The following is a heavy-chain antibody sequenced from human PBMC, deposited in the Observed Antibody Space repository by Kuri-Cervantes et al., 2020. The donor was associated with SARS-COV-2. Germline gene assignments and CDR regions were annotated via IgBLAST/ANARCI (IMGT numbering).Heavy chain of an antibody. Sequence: GGSLRLSCAASGITVNSNYMSWVRQAPGKGLEWVASIDSSSYYIYHADSVKGRLTISRDNAKTSLYLQMNSLKPEDTAVYYCAREEGGELGEAFDYWGQGALVTVSS. V-gene: IGHV3-21*01. CDR2: IDSSSYYI. D-gene: IGHD7-27*01. CDR1: GITVNSNY. J-gene: IGHJ4*02. CDR3: AREEGGELGEAFDY.